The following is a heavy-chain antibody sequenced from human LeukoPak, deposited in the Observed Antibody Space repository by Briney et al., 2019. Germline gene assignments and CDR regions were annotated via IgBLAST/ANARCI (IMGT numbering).Heavy chain of an antibody. CDR2: IHYSGNT. CDR3: ARLGAGPTYYDFWSGYSSFYFDY. D-gene: IGHD3-3*01. Sequence: PSETLSLTCTVSDGSTSSSNFYWGWIRQPPGMGLEWIGGIHYSGNTYYNPSLKSRVTISIDTSKNQFSLKLSSVTAADTAVYYCARLGAGPTYYDFWSGYSSFYFDYWGQGTLVTVSS. CDR1: DGSTSSSNFY. J-gene: IGHJ4*02. V-gene: IGHV4-39*01.